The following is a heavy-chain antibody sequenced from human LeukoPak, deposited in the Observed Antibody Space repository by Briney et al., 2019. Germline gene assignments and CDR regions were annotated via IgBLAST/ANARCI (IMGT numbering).Heavy chain of an antibody. CDR2: ISYDGSNK. CDR1: GFTFSSYG. CDR3: ARGPYSSNWYVDY. V-gene: IGHV3-30*03. D-gene: IGHD6-13*01. Sequence: RRSLRLSCAASGFTFSSYGMHWVRQAPGKGLGWVAVISYDGSNKYYADSVKGRFTISRDNSKNTLYLQMNSLRPEDTAVYYCARGPYSSNWYVDYWGQGTLVTVAS. J-gene: IGHJ4*02.